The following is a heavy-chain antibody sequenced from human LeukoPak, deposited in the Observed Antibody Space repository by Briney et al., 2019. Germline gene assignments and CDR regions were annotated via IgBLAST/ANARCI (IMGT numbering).Heavy chain of an antibody. Sequence: GGSLRLSCAASGFSFSSYWMHWVRQAPGKGLVWVSRINSDGSSTSYADSVKGRFTISRDNAKNTLYLQMNSLRAEDTAVYYCARAHYYDFWSGNSYFDYWGQGTLVTVSS. D-gene: IGHD3-3*01. CDR1: GFSFSSYW. J-gene: IGHJ4*02. CDR3: ARAHYYDFWSGNSYFDY. V-gene: IGHV3-74*01. CDR2: INSDGSST.